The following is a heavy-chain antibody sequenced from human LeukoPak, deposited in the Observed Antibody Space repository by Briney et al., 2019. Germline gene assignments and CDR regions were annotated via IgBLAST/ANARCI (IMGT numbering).Heavy chain of an antibody. V-gene: IGHV4-59*01. CDR1: GGFISGYY. J-gene: IGHJ4*02. CDR3: ARGSPYSSSFCFDY. CDR2: IYYSGST. D-gene: IGHD6-6*01. Sequence: XCTXAGGFISGYYWSWVRQPPGKGLEWVGYIYYSGSTNYNPCRKSRVTISVDTSKNKFTLKQSSVTAADTAVYYCARGSPYSSSFCFDYWGQGTLVTVSS.